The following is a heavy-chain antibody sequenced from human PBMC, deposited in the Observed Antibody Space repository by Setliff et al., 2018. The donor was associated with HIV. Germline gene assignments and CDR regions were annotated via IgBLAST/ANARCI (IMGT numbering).Heavy chain of an antibody. V-gene: IGHV4-31*02. Sequence: PSETLSLTCTVSGGSISSGTYYWSWIRQHPGKGLEWIGYIYYSGSTYYNPSLKSRVTISVDTSWNQFSLKLSSVTAADTAVYYCARDRSDYYNLPGYFDHWGQGTPVTVSS. CDR3: ARDRSDYYNLPGYFDH. CDR1: GGSISSGTYY. CDR2: IYYSGST. J-gene: IGHJ4*02. D-gene: IGHD3-3*01.